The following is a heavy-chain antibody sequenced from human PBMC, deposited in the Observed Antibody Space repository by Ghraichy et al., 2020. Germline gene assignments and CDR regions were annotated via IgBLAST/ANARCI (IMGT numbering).Heavy chain of an antibody. Sequence: ASVKVSCKASGYTFTSYGISWVRQAPGQGLEWMGWISAYNGNTNYAQKLQGRVTMTTDTSTSTAYMELRSLRSDDTAVYYCARERGYYDSSGYSPSFDYWGQGTLVTVSS. CDR3: ARERGYYDSSGYSPSFDY. D-gene: IGHD3-22*01. J-gene: IGHJ4*02. CDR2: ISAYNGNT. V-gene: IGHV1-18*01. CDR1: GYTFTSYG.